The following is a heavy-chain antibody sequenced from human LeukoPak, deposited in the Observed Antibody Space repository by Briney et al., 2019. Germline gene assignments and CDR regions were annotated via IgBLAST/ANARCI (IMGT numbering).Heavy chain of an antibody. D-gene: IGHD1-7*01. J-gene: IGHJ6*03. CDR1: GFTFSSYA. CDR3: AKALSGTTSYYYYYYMDV. CDR2: ISSSGGST. Sequence: GGSLRLPCAASGFTFSSYAMSWVRQAPGKGLEWVSAISSSGGSTYYADSVKGQFTISRDNSKNTLYLQMNSLRAEDTAVYYCAKALSGTTSYYYYYYMDVWGKGTTVTVSS. V-gene: IGHV3-23*01.